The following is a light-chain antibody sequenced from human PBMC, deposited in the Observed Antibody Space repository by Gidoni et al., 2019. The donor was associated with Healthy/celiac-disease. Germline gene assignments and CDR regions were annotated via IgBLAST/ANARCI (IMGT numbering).Light chain of an antibody. V-gene: IGKV1-5*03. CDR3: QQYNSSTWT. Sequence: DIQMTHSPPTLSASVGDRVTITCRASQSISSWLAWYQQKPGKAPKLLIYKASSLERGVPSRFSGSGSGTEFTLTISSLQPDDFATYYCQQYNSSTWTFGQGTKVEIK. J-gene: IGKJ1*01. CDR1: QSISSW. CDR2: KAS.